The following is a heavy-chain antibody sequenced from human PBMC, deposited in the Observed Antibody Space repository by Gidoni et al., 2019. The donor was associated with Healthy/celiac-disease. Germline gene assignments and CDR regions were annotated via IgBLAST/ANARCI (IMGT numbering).Heavy chain of an antibody. Sequence: QVQLVQSGAEVKKPGSSVKVSCKASGGTFSSYAISWVRQAPGQGLEWMGGIIPIFGTANYAQKFQGRVTITADESTSTAYMELSSLRSEDTAVYYCARDEKWWEPRRVYYYGMDVWGQGTTVTVSS. V-gene: IGHV1-69*01. J-gene: IGHJ6*02. CDR3: ARDEKWWEPRRVYYYGMDV. CDR1: GGTFSSYA. CDR2: IIPIFGTA. D-gene: IGHD1-26*01.